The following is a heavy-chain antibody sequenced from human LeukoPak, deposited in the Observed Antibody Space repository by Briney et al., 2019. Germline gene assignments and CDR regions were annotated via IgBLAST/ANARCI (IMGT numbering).Heavy chain of an antibody. CDR3: ARAKKYLYGSGSFGFDY. D-gene: IGHD3-10*01. CDR1: GFSFSDYY. CDR2: ISSSGSTI. Sequence: PGGSLGLSCAASGFSFSDYYMSWIRQAPGKGLEWVSYISSSGSTINYADSVKGRFTISRDNAKNSLYLQVNSLRADDTAVYYCARAKKYLYGSGSFGFDYWGQGTLVTVSS. J-gene: IGHJ4*02. V-gene: IGHV3-11*01.